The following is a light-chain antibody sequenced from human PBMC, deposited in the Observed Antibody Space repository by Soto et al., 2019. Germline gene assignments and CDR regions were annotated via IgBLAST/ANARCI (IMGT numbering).Light chain of an antibody. CDR2: GAS. V-gene: IGKV3-11*01. CDR3: QQRSNWPPWT. Sequence: DIVLTQSPATLSLSPGERATLTCRASQSVSSFLAWYQQKPGQAPRRLTYGASIRATGIPARFSGSGSGTDFTLTISSLEPEDFAVYYCQQRSNWPPWTFGQGTKVDI. CDR1: QSVSSF. J-gene: IGKJ1*01.